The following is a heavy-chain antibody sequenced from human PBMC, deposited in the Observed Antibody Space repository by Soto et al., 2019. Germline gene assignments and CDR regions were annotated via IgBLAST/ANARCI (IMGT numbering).Heavy chain of an antibody. V-gene: IGHV3-48*03. D-gene: IGHD5-12*01. CDR3: ARHIDKRDYYYGLDV. J-gene: IGHJ6*02. CDR2: ISNSGNTI. Sequence: XGCLRVSRLASGCVFKNYYMDWVRQAPGKGLEWISYISNSGNTIYVADSMRGRFTISRDNAKNSLFLQMNRLRADDTAVYYCARHIDKRDYYYGLDVWGQGTTVTVSS. CDR1: GCVFKNYY.